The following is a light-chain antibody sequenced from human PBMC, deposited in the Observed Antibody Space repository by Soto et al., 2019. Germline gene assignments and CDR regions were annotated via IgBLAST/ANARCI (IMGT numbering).Light chain of an antibody. CDR3: LLWYGGAYV. V-gene: IGLV7-43*01. Sequence: QAVVTQEPSLTVSPGGTVTLTCASSTGAVTKGFSPNWLQQRPGQPPRALTYSINKTHSWTPARFSGSLLGGKAALTLSGVQPEDEAVYYCLLWYGGAYVFGTGTKVTVL. CDR2: SIN. J-gene: IGLJ1*01. CDR1: TGAVTKGFS.